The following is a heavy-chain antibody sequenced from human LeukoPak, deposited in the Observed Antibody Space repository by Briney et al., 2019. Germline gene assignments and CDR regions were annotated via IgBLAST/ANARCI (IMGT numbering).Heavy chain of an antibody. Sequence: SQTLSLTCAVSGGSISSGGYSWSWIRQPPGKGLEWIGYIYHSGSIYYNPSLKSRVTISVDRSKNQFSLKLSSVTAADTAVYYCARESENAFDIWGQGTMVTVSS. V-gene: IGHV4-30-2*01. CDR2: IYHSGSI. J-gene: IGHJ3*02. CDR1: GGSISSGGYS. CDR3: ARESENAFDI.